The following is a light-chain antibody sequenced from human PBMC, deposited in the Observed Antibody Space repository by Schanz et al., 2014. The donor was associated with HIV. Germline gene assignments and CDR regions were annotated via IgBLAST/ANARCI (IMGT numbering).Light chain of an antibody. J-gene: IGKJ3*01. CDR3: HHYGTSPPAFT. Sequence: EIVLTQSPGSLSLSPGGRATLSCRASQSLTTNYLAWYQQKPGQAPRLLIYGASSRATGIPDRFSGGGSGTDFTLTISRLEPEDFAVYYCHHYGTSPPAFTFGPGTKVDIK. CDR1: QSLTTNY. V-gene: IGKV3-20*01. CDR2: GAS.